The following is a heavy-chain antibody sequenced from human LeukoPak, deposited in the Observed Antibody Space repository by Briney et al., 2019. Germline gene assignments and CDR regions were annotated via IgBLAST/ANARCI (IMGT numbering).Heavy chain of an antibody. CDR1: GVSISSSNSY. J-gene: IGHJ4*02. V-gene: IGHV4-39*01. Sequence: SETLSLTCTVSGVSISSSNSYWGWIRQPPGKGLEWIGSIYYSGNTYYNASLKSQVSISIDTSKNQFSLRLTSVTAADMAVYYCARQTGSGLFILPGGQGTLVTVSS. CDR2: IYYSGNT. D-gene: IGHD3/OR15-3a*01. CDR3: ARQTGSGLFILP.